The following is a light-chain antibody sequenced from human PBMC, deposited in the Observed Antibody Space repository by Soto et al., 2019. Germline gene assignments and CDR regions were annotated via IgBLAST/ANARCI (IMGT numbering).Light chain of an antibody. CDR3: TSYTSSSTDV. J-gene: IGLJ1*01. Sequence: QSALTQPASVSGSPGQSITISCTGTRSDVGGYNYVSWYQQYPGKAPKLMIYEVSNRPSGVSNRFSGSKSGNTASLTISGLQAEDEGDYYCTSYTSSSTDVFGTGTKLTVL. V-gene: IGLV2-14*01. CDR2: EVS. CDR1: RSDVGGYNY.